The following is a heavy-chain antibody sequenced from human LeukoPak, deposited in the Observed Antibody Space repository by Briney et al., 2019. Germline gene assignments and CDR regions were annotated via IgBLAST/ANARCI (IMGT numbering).Heavy chain of an antibody. CDR2: VYNSENN. J-gene: IGHJ4*02. CDR1: GVSIVGYY. D-gene: IGHD6-19*01. V-gene: IGHV4-4*07. CDR3: ARERGEEYSSGWYKRNYFDN. Sequence: SETLSLTCTVSGVSIVGYYWSWIRQPAGKGLEWIGRVYNSENNNYNPSLKSRVTMSVDTSKNQISLRLNSVTAADTAVFYCARERGEEYSSGWYKRNYFDNWGQGTRVTVSS.